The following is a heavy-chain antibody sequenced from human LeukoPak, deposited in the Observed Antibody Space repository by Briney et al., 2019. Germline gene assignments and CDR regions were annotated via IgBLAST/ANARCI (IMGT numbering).Heavy chain of an antibody. CDR2: INHSGST. CDR3: ARGRAMITFGGVIFNY. CDR1: GGSFSGYY. J-gene: IGHJ4*02. D-gene: IGHD3-16*01. Sequence: SETLSLACAVYGGSFSGYYWSWIRQPPGKGLEWIGEINHSGSTNYNPSLKSRVTISVDTSKNQFSLKLSSVTAADTAVYYCARGRAMITFGGVIFNYWGQGTLVTVSS. V-gene: IGHV4-34*01.